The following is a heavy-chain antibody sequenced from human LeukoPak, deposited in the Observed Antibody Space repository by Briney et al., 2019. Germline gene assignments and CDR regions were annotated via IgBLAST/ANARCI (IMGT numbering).Heavy chain of an antibody. CDR1: GVSIKSNSW. J-gene: IGHJ6*03. Sequence: SETLSLTCDVSGVSIKSNSWWSWVRQTPGKGLEWIGEIFHGGNTDYNPSLKSRVTISVDTSRNQFSLNLTSVTAADTAVYYCARGAYYMDVWGVGTTVTVSS. V-gene: IGHV4-4*02. CDR2: IFHGGNT. CDR3: ARGAYYMDV.